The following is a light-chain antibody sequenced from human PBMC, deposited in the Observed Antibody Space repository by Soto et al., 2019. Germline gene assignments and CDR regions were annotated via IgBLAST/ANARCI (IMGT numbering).Light chain of an antibody. V-gene: IGLV2-8*01. CDR3: SSYAGSLWV. Sequence: QSALTQPPSASGSPGQSVTISCTGTSSDVGGYNYVSWYQQHPGKAPKLMIYEVSKRPSGVPDRFSGSKSGNTASLTVSGLQAEDEADYYCSSYAGSLWVFGTGTKATAL. CDR2: EVS. CDR1: SSDVGGYNY. J-gene: IGLJ1*01.